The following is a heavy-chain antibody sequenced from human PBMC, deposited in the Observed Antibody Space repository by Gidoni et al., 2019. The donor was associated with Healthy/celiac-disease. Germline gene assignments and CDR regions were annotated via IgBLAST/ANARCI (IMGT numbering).Heavy chain of an antibody. J-gene: IGHJ4*02. CDR2: ISYDGSNK. CDR1: GLPFSSYA. CDR3: ARTLRGGSTIRFPDY. V-gene: IGHV3-30-3*01. Sequence: QVQLVESGGGVVQPGRSLSLSCAASGLPFSSYAMHWVRPAPGKGLEWVAVISYDGSNKYYADSVKGRFTISRDNSKNTLYLQMNSLRAEDTAVYYCARTLRGGSTIRFPDYWGQGTLVTVSS. D-gene: IGHD5-12*01.